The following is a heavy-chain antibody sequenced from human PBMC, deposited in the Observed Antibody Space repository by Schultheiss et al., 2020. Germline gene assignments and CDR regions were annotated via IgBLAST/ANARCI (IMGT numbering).Heavy chain of an antibody. Sequence: SETLSLTCTVSGDSISGYYWSWIRQPPGKGLEWIGYIYSSGSTNYNPSLKSRVIMSVDTSKSQLSLRLSSVTAADTAVYYCARNNFEFWGGYQYYYMDVWGKGTTVTVS. CDR2: IYSSGST. D-gene: IGHD3-3*01. CDR3: ARNNFEFWGGYQYYYMDV. CDR1: GDSISGYY. J-gene: IGHJ6*03. V-gene: IGHV4-59*01.